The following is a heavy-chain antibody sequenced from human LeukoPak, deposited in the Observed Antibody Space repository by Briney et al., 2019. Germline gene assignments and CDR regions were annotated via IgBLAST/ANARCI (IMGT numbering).Heavy chain of an antibody. Sequence: SETLSLTCSVSGGSISSSNSYWGWIRQPPGKGLEWIGTIYYTGNTYYNPSLKSRVTISVDTSKNQLSLRLNSVTAADTAVYYCARADYYYDSSGYYPVVRYNWFDPWGQGTLVTVSS. J-gene: IGHJ5*02. V-gene: IGHV4-39*07. CDR2: IYYTGNT. CDR1: GGSISSSNSY. D-gene: IGHD3-22*01. CDR3: ARADYYYDSSGYYPVVRYNWFDP.